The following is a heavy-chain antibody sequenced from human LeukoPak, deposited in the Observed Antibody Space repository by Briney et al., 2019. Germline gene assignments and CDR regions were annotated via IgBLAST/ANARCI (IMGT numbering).Heavy chain of an antibody. Sequence: SETLSLTCTVSGGSISSGSYYWSWIRQPPGKGLKWIGYIYYSGSTNYNPSLKSRVTISVDTSKNQFSLKLSSVTAADTAVYYCARGRVTMAGYYYYYMDVWGKGTTVTISS. D-gene: IGHD3-10*01. CDR1: GGSISSGSYY. V-gene: IGHV4-61*01. CDR3: ARGRVTMAGYYYYYMDV. CDR2: IYYSGST. J-gene: IGHJ6*03.